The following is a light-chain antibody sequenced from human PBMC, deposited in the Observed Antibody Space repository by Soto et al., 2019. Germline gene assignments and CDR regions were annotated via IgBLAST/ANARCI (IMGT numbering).Light chain of an antibody. Sequence: QSVLTQPRSVSGSPGQSVTISCTGTSSDVGGYNYVSWYQQHPGKAPKLMIYDVSKRPSGVPDRFSGSKSGNTASLTISGLTAEDETDQYCRSYAGSYTLLVYGTATKVTVL. V-gene: IGLV2-11*01. CDR3: RSYAGSYTLLV. J-gene: IGLJ1*01. CDR1: SSDVGGYNY. CDR2: DVS.